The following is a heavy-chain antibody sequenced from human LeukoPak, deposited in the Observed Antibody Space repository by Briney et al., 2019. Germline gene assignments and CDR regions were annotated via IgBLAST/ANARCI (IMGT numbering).Heavy chain of an antibody. J-gene: IGHJ6*03. CDR3: ARDYEWLVPGDLYYYYYMDV. Sequence: SGTLSLTCAVSGGSISSSNWWSWVRQPPGKGLEWLGEIYHSGSTNYNPSLKSRVILSVDRSKNQFSLTLTSVTAADTAVYYCARDYEWLVPGDLYYYYYMDVWGKGTTVTVSS. D-gene: IGHD6-19*01. CDR1: GGSISSSNW. CDR2: IYHSGST. V-gene: IGHV4-4*02.